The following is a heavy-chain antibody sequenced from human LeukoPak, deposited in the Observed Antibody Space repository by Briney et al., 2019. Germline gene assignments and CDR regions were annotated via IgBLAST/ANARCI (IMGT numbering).Heavy chain of an antibody. V-gene: IGHV3-53*01. D-gene: IGHD6-19*01. J-gene: IGHJ4*01. CDR1: GFTVSSNY. CDR3: ARGYSSGWYGCPFDY. CDR2: IYSGGST. Sequence: GGSLRLSCAASGFTVSSNYMSWVRQAPGKGLEWVSVIYSGGSTYYADSVKGRFTISRNNSKNTLYLQMNSLRAEDTAVYYCARGYSSGWYGCPFDYWGHGTLVTVSS.